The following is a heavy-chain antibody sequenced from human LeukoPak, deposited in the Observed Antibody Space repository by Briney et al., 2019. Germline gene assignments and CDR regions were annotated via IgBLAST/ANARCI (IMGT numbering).Heavy chain of an antibody. Sequence: ASVKVSCKASGYTFTGQYMHWVRQAPGQGLEWMGWMNPTSGVTKYAQKFQGRVTMTRDKSISTAYMDLSRVRSDDTAVYYCARGNGWYFDYWGQGTLVTVSS. CDR1: GYTFTGQY. V-gene: IGHV1-2*02. D-gene: IGHD6-19*01. CDR3: ARGNGWYFDY. J-gene: IGHJ4*02. CDR2: MNPTSGVT.